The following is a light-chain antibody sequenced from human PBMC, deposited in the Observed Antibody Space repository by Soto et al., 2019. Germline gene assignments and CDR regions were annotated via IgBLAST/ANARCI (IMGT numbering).Light chain of an antibody. J-gene: IGKJ4*01. CDR2: AAS. CDR1: QGIAND. V-gene: IGKV1-17*01. CDR3: LQHNSYPLS. Sequence: DIQMTQSPSSLSASVGDRVTFTCRASQGIANDLAWYQQKPTKAPKRLIYAASSLQSGVPSRFSGSGALTEFTLTISSLQPEDFGTYYCLQHNSYPLSFGGGTTVEI.